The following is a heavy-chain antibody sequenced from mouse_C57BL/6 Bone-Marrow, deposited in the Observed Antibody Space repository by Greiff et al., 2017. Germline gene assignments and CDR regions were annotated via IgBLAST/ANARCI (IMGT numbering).Heavy chain of an antibody. CDR1: GFTFSSYG. CDR3: ARLCPFAY. V-gene: IGHV5-6*01. J-gene: IGHJ3*01. CDR2: ISSGGSYT. Sequence: EVQGVESGGDLVKPGGSLKLSCAASGFTFSSYGMSWVRQTPDKRLEWVATISSGGSYTYYPDSVKGRFTISRDNAKNTLYLQMISLKSEDTAMYYCARLCPFAYWGQGTLVTVSA.